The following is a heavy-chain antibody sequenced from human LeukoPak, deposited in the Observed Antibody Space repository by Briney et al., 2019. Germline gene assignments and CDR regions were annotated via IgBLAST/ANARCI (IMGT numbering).Heavy chain of an antibody. V-gene: IGHV5-51*01. CDR1: GYSFSTYW. Sequence: GESLKISCKGSGYSFSTYWIGWVRQMPGKGLEWMGIIYPGDSDTRYSPSFQGQVTISADKSISTAYLQWSSLKASDSAMYYCARHRAGGSGSYYIRYFDYWGQGTLVTVSS. D-gene: IGHD3-10*01. CDR2: IYPGDSDT. CDR3: ARHRAGGSGSYYIRYFDY. J-gene: IGHJ4*02.